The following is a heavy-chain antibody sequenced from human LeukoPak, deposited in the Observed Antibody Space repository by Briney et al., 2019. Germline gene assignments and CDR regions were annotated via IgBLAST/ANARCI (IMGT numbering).Heavy chain of an antibody. CDR3: ARASGSLDGAFDI. CDR1: GFTFSSYE. V-gene: IGHV3-30*03. CDR2: ISYDGSNK. Sequence: PGGSLRLSCAASGFTFSSYEMNWVRQAPGKGLEWVAVISYDGSNKYYADSVKGRFTISRDNSKNTLYLQMNSLRAEDTAVYYCARASGSLDGAFDIWGQGTMVTVSS. D-gene: IGHD3-10*01. J-gene: IGHJ3*02.